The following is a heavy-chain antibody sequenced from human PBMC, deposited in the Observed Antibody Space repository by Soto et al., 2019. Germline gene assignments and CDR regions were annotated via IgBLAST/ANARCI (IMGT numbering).Heavy chain of an antibody. V-gene: IGHV1-24*01. CDR1: GYTLTELS. D-gene: IGHD2-2*01. CDR3: ATDFCSSTSCQGEYYYYGIEV. J-gene: IGHJ6*04. Sequence: ASVNVSCKASGYTLTELSMHWVRQAPGEGLEWMGGFDPEDGETIYAQKFQGRVTMTEDTSTDTAYMELSSLRSEDTAVYYCATDFCSSTSCQGEYYYYGIEVWGDGTTVRVSA. CDR2: FDPEDGET.